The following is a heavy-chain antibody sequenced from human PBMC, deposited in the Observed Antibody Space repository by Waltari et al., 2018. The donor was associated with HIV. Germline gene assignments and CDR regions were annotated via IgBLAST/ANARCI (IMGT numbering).Heavy chain of an antibody. CDR1: GFAFTSYW. V-gene: IGHV5-51*01. Sequence: ESQLVQSGAEVKKPGESLKISCKAFGFAFTSYWIGWVRQTPGKGLEWVGVIYPADSDIRKSPSFQGHVTMSADKSTTTAYLQWSSLKASDSGLYFCARRIGVVGASDGFDIWGQGTMVTVSS. D-gene: IGHD1-26*01. CDR2: IYPADSDI. CDR3: ARRIGVVGASDGFDI. J-gene: IGHJ3*02.